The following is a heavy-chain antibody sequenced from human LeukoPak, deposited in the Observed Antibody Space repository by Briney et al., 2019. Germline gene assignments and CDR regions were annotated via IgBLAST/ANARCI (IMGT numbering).Heavy chain of an antibody. D-gene: IGHD3-22*01. V-gene: IGHV1-24*01. Sequence: ASVKVSCKASGYTFTSYYMHWVRQAPGQGLEWMGGFDPEDGETIYAQKFQGRVTMTEDTSTDTAYMELSSLRSEDTAVYYCATSEWLLRGNAFDIWGQGTMVTVSS. CDR3: ATSEWLLRGNAFDI. J-gene: IGHJ3*02. CDR1: GYTFTSYY. CDR2: FDPEDGET.